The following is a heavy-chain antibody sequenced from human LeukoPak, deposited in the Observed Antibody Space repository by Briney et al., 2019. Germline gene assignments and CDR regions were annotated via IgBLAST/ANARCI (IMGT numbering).Heavy chain of an antibody. CDR3: ARAVTGDVFDD. V-gene: IGHV4-59*02. CDR1: GGSVGGNY. CDR2: IYNDGSA. D-gene: IGHD7-27*01. J-gene: IGHJ4*02. Sequence: PSETLPLTCTVSGGSVGGNYWSWIRQPPGKGLEWIGYIYNDGSANYNPSLESRVTISIDTSKNQFSLKLTSVTAADTAVYFCARAVTGDVFDDWGQGTLVTVSS.